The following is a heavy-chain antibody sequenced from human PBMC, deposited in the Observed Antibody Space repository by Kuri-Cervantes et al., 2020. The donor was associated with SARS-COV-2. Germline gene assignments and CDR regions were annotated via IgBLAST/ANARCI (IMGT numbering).Heavy chain of an antibody. CDR3: ARVKAVVGATELRHDRLGLDY. CDR2: ISTYNGDT. Sequence: ASVTVSCKASGYIFNSFGITWVRQAPGQGLEWMGWISTYNGDTEYAQKFQGRITMTTDTLRTTAFMELRSLRSDDTAVYYCARVKAVVGATELRHDRLGLDYWGQGTLVTVSS. V-gene: IGHV1-18*04. CDR1: GYIFNSFG. J-gene: IGHJ4*02. D-gene: IGHD1-26*01.